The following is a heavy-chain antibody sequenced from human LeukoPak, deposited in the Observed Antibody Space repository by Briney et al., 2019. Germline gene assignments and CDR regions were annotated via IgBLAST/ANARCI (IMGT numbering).Heavy chain of an antibody. J-gene: IGHJ4*02. D-gene: IGHD2-15*01. V-gene: IGHV1-18*04. CDR3: AGASVVVAASHFDY. Sequence: GASVKVSCKASGYTFTSYGISWVRQAPGQGLEWMGWISAYNGNTNYAQKLQGRVTMTTDTSTSTAYMELRSLRSDDTAVYYCAGASVVVAASHFDYWGQGTLVTVSS. CDR1: GYTFTSYG. CDR2: ISAYNGNT.